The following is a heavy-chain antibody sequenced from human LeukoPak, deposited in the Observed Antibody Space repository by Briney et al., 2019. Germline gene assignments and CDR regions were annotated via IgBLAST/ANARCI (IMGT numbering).Heavy chain of an antibody. CDR1: GGSFSGYY. V-gene: IGHV4-34*01. CDR2: INHSGST. Sequence: SETLSLTCAVYGGSFSGYYWSWIRQPPGKGLEWIGEINHSGSTNYNPSLKSRVTISVDTSKNQFSLKLSSVTAADTAVYYCARSFSSWSPQSVVDYWGQGTLVTVSS. D-gene: IGHD6-13*01. CDR3: ARSFSSWSPQSVVDY. J-gene: IGHJ4*02.